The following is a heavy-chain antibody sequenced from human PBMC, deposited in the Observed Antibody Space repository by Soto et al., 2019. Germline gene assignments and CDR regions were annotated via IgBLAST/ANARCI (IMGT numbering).Heavy chain of an antibody. CDR3: ATDPSPGSGSFGRYDYYGMDV. J-gene: IGHJ6*02. D-gene: IGHD3-10*01. CDR1: GFTFSSYS. V-gene: IGHV3-21*01. Sequence: GGSLRLSCAASGFTFSSYSMNWVRQAPGKGLEWVSSISSSSSYIYYADSVKGRFTISRDNAKNSLYLQMNSLRAEDTAVYYCATDPSPGSGSFGRYDYYGMDVWGLGTTVTVSS. CDR2: ISSSSSYI.